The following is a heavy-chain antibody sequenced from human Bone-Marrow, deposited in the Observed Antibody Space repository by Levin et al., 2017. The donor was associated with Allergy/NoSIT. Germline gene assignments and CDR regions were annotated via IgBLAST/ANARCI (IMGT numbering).Heavy chain of an antibody. CDR3: ARDGHILRFSNWPPALDY. D-gene: IGHD3-3*01. Sequence: ASVKVSCKASGGVFKSHAFSWVRQAPGQGLEWIGGIIPVLDQITYSQKFQARVSLSADDSTSSAYLELTNLTSEDTPVYYCARDGHILRFSNWPPALDYWGQGTLIIVSA. V-gene: IGHV1-69*13. CDR2: IIPVLDQI. CDR1: GGVFKSHA. J-gene: IGHJ4*02.